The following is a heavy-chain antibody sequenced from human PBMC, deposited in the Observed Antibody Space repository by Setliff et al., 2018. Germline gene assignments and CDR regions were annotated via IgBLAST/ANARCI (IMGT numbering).Heavy chain of an antibody. D-gene: IGHD5-12*01. CDR2: IYYSGST. J-gene: IGHJ4*02. V-gene: IGHV4-31*03. Sequence: SETLSLTCTVSGGSISSGGYYWSWIRQHPGKGLEWIGYIYYSGSTNYNPSLRSRVTITVDTSKNQFSLKLSPVTAADTAVYYCAMTGDRGYSGYERWGQGTLVTVSS. CDR3: AMTGDRGYSGYER. CDR1: GGSISSGGYY.